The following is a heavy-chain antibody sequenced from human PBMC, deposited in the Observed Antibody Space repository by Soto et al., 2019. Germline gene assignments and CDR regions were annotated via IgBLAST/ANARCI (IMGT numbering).Heavy chain of an antibody. D-gene: IGHD3-16*01. CDR1: GGSISSYY. Sequence: QVQLQESGPGLVKPSETLSLTCTVSGGSISSYYWSWIRQPPGKGLEWIGYIYYSGSTNYNPSLKSRVTISVDTSKNQFSLKLSSVTAADTAVYYCARHTPRPFGLEGDAFDIWGQGTMVTVSS. CDR3: ARHTPRPFGLEGDAFDI. V-gene: IGHV4-59*08. CDR2: IYYSGST. J-gene: IGHJ3*02.